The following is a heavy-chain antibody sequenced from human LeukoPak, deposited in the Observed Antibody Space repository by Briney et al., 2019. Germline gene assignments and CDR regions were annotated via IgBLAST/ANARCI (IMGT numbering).Heavy chain of an antibody. D-gene: IGHD2-15*01. V-gene: IGHV4-59*01. CDR1: GGSFSGYY. J-gene: IGHJ5*02. Sequence: SETLSLTCAVYGGSFSGYYWTWIRQFPGKGLEWIGYIYYTGTTSYNPSLKSRVTISVDTSKNQFSLSLSSVTAADTAVYYCARYHHPSGPNWLDRWGQGTLVTVSS. CDR3: ARYHHPSGPNWLDR. CDR2: IYYTGTT.